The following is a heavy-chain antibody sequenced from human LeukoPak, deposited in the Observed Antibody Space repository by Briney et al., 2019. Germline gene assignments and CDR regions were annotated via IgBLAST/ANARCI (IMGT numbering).Heavy chain of an antibody. V-gene: IGHV1-69*13. CDR2: IIPIFGTA. CDR3: ARARVDTAMVTYFDY. J-gene: IGHJ4*02. CDR1: GGTFSSYA. D-gene: IGHD5-18*01. Sequence: GASVTVSCTASGGTFSSYAISWVRQAPGQGLEWMGGIIPIFGTANYAQKFQGRVTITADESTSTAYMELSSLRSEDTAVYYCARARVDTAMVTYFDYWGQGTLVTVSS.